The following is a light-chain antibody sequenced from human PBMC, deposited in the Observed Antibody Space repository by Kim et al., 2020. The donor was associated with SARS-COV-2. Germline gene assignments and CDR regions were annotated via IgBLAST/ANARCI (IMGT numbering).Light chain of an antibody. V-gene: IGLV3-21*03. Sequence: PGKTATITCGGTTFGFKSVHWYLQKPGQAPVLGVYFDSDRPSGLPDRVSGSNSGNTATLTISRVEAGDEADYYCQVWDDTNDRFVFGPGTKVTVL. J-gene: IGLJ1*01. CDR3: QVWDDTNDRFV. CDR1: TFGFKS. CDR2: FDS.